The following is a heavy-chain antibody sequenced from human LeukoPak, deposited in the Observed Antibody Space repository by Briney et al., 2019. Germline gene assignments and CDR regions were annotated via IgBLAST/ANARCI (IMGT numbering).Heavy chain of an antibody. Sequence: SETLSLTCAVYGGSFSGYYWSWIRQPPGKGLEWIGEINHSGSTNYNPSLKSRVTISVDTSKNKFSLKLSSVTAADTAVYYCARGLAARHAFDIWGQGTMVTVSS. J-gene: IGHJ3*02. D-gene: IGHD6-6*01. CDR1: GGSFSGYY. V-gene: IGHV4-34*01. CDR3: ARGLAARHAFDI. CDR2: INHSGST.